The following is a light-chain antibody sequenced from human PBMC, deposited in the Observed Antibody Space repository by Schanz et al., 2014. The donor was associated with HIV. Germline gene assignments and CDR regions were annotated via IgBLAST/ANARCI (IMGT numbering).Light chain of an antibody. CDR2: DVS. V-gene: IGLV2-14*03. CDR1: TSDIGAYNY. CDR3: CSYAGRYTFYV. Sequence: QSVLTQPASVSESPGRSITISCTGTTSDIGAYNYVSWYQQQPGKAPKLMIYDVSNRPSGVSHRFSGSKSGNTASLTISGLQTEDEADYYCCSYAGRYTFYVFGTGTKLTVL. J-gene: IGLJ1*01.